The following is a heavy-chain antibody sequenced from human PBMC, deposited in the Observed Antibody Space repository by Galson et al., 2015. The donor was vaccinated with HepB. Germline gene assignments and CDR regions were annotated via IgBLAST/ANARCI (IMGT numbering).Heavy chain of an antibody. CDR3: ARAYSAGWYFDS. D-gene: IGHD1-26*01. CDR2: VFYSGST. Sequence: ETLSLTCAVSGGSVSSDISCWSWIRQPPRRGLEWIGYVFYSGSTNFNPSLKSRVTISLDTSKNQFSLKVGSATAADTAVYYCARAYSAGWYFDSWGRGTPVTVPS. CDR1: GGSVSSDISC. V-gene: IGHV4-61*01. J-gene: IGHJ4*02.